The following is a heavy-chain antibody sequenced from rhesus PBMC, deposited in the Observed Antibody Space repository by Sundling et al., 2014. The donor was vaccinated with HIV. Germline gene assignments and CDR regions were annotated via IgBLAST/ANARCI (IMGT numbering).Heavy chain of an antibody. CDR3: AKEGNWGDYGEGYFDY. V-gene: IGHV3-103*01. Sequence: EVQLVETGGGLVQPGGSLKLSCAASGFTFSAYGMSWVRQAPGKGLEWVSTINNIGGSTYYADSVKGRFTISRDNSKNTLSLQMNSLRPEDAAVYHCAKEGNWGDYGEGYFDYWGQGVLVTVSS. CDR1: GFTFSAYG. CDR2: INNIGGST. D-gene: IGHD3-34*01. J-gene: IGHJ4*01.